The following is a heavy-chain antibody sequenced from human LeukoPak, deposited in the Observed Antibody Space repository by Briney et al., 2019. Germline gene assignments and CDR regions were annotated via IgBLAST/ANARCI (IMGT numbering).Heavy chain of an antibody. Sequence: TGGSLRLSCATSGFPFSDFSMTWVRQAPGKGLEWISTTNSGGSSTDYAESVKGRFTISGDNSKNTLYLQMSSLRVEDTAMYYCAKQSYARSLGEGGPGTLVTVSS. CDR1: GFPFSDFS. V-gene: IGHV3-23*01. CDR3: AKQSYARSLGE. CDR2: TNSGGSST. J-gene: IGHJ4*02. D-gene: IGHD2-8*01.